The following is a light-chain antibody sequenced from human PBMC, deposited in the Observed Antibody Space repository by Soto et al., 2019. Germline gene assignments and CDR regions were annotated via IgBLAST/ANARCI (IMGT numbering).Light chain of an antibody. CDR1: QSVTSY. CDR3: QQRSNWYT. CDR2: DAS. V-gene: IGKV3-11*01. J-gene: IGKJ2*01. Sequence: EIVLTQSPATLSLSPGERATLSCRASQSVTSYLAWYQQKPGQAPRLLIDDASNRATSIPARFSGRGSGTEFTLTTSSLEPEDFAVSYCQQRSNWYTFGQGTKLEIK.